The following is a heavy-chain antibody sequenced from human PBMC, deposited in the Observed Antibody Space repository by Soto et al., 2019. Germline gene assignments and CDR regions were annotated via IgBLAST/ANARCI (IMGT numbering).Heavy chain of an antibody. Sequence: ASVKVSCKASRYTFTSYDIYRVRHATGQGLEMMHWMNPNSGNTCYAQKFQGRVTMTRNTSISTAYMELSSLRSEDTAVYYCARGGMLYYDFWSGYWYGYYGMDVWGQGTTVTVSS. D-gene: IGHD3-3*01. J-gene: IGHJ6*02. CDR1: RYTFTSYD. CDR3: ARGGMLYYDFWSGYWYGYYGMDV. CDR2: MNPNSGNT. V-gene: IGHV1-8*01.